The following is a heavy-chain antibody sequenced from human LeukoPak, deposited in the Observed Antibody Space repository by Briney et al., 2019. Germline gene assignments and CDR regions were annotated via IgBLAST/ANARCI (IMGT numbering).Heavy chain of an antibody. V-gene: IGHV3-20*04. J-gene: IGHJ4*02. D-gene: IGHD3-10*01. CDR1: GFTFHDYD. CDR3: ARRDYYGSGSPDF. Sequence: GGSLRLSCAASGFTFHDYDMSWVRQSPGKGLDWVSGINWNGDRTGYADSVKGRFTISRDNAKKSLYLQMHSLRAEDTALYYCARRDYYGSGSPDFWGQGTLVTVSS. CDR2: INWNGDRT.